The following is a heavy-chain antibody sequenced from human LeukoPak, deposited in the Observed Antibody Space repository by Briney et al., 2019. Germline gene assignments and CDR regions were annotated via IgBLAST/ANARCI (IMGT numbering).Heavy chain of an antibody. Sequence: WASVKVSCKASGYTFTSYGISWVRQAPGQGLEWMGWISAYNGNTNYAQKLQGRVTMSTDTSTSTSYMELRSLRSDDTAVYYCARDTRPYWYFDLWGRGTLVTVPS. CDR3: ARDTRPYWYFDL. CDR2: ISAYNGNT. J-gene: IGHJ2*01. V-gene: IGHV1-18*01. CDR1: GYTFTSYG.